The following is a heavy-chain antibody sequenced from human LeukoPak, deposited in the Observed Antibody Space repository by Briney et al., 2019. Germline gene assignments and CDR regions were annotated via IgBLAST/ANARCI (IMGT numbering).Heavy chain of an antibody. J-gene: IGHJ4*02. V-gene: IGHV3-43*01. CDR2: ITWDGVST. D-gene: IGHD6-13*01. Sequence: GSLRLSCAASGFTVHDYNMHWVRQVPGKGLEWVSHITWDGVSTYYADSVKGRFTISRDNSKNSLYLQMNSLRTEDTASYYCAKDYSSSWYGFDYWGQGTLVTV. CDR1: GFTVHDYN. CDR3: AKDYSSSWYGFDY.